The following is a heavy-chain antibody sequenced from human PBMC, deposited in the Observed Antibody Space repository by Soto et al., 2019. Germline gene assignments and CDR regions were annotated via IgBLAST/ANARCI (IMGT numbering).Heavy chain of an antibody. CDR1: GFTFSSYW. V-gene: IGHV3-7*04. Sequence: GGSLRLSCAASGFTFSSYWMSWVRQAPGKGLEWVANIKQDGSEKYYVDSVKGRFAISRDNAKNSLYLQMSSLRAEDTAVYHCARGMPVAGTAIWDYWGQGILVTVSS. CDR3: ARGMPVAGTAIWDY. D-gene: IGHD6-19*01. CDR2: IKQDGSEK. J-gene: IGHJ4*02.